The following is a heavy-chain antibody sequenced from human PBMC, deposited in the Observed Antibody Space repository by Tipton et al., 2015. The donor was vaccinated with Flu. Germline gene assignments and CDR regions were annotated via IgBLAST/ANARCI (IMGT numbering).Heavy chain of an antibody. CDR3: ARDLGSSGSFDY. CDR2: IYSSGST. Sequence: TLSLTCSVSSGSITNYYWSWIRQPPGKGLEWIGYIYSSGSTTYNPSLKSRVTISVDTSKNQFSLKLSSVTAADTAVYYCARDLGSSGSFDYWGQGTLVTVSS. J-gene: IGHJ4*02. CDR1: SGSITNYY. V-gene: IGHV4-59*01. D-gene: IGHD6-13*01.